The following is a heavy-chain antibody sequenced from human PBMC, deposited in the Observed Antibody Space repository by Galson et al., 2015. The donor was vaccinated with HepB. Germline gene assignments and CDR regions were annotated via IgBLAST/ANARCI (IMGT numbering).Heavy chain of an antibody. V-gene: IGHV5-51*01. Sequence: QSGAEVKMPGESLRISCETSGYSFPNAWIGWVRQKSGKGLEWMGIIYPGDSDTRYSPSLQGQVTISVDKSISTAYLQWSSLEASDTAMYFCARHVGSLITVTTDSFDVWGQGTMVTVSS. D-gene: IGHD4-17*01. J-gene: IGHJ3*01. CDR2: IYPGDSDT. CDR3: ARHVGSLITVTTDSFDV. CDR1: GYSFPNAW.